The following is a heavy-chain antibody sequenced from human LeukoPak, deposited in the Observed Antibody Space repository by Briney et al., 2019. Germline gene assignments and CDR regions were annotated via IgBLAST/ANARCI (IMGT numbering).Heavy chain of an antibody. CDR2: IYSGGST. J-gene: IGHJ4*02. V-gene: IGHV3-53*03. CDR3: ARGGYCSSTSCYNPLLFDY. Sequence: GGSLRLSCAASGFTVSSNYMSWVRQAPGKGLEWVSVIYSGGSTYYADSVKGRFTISRDNAKNSLYLQMNSLRAEDTAVYYCARGGYCSSTSCYNPLLFDYWGQGTLVTVSS. D-gene: IGHD2-2*02. CDR1: GFTVSSNY.